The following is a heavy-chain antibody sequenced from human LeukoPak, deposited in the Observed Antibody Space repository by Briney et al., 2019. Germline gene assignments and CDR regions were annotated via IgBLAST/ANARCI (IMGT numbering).Heavy chain of an antibody. CDR2: INSSSRYI. D-gene: IGHD3-22*01. CDR1: GFTFYSYN. V-gene: IGHV3-21*01. Sequence: GGSLRPSGAASGFTFYSYNMNWLRHAPGKELEWVSSINSSSRYIDHADQGRGRFTISRHNAKNSLYLQMNSLRAEDTAVYYCARGPRVVILDYWGQGTLVTVSS. J-gene: IGHJ4*02. CDR3: ARGPRVVILDY.